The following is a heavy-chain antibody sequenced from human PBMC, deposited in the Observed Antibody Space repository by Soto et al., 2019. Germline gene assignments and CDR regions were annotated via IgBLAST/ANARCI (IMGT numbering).Heavy chain of an antibody. Sequence: GGSLRLSCAASGFTFSSYAMIWARQPPGKGLEWVSGISGSATNTYYADSVKGRFTISRDDSKSTLYLQMNSLRDEDTAIYYCAKRSSYSIGWYFDYWGQGTLVTVSS. D-gene: IGHD6-19*01. CDR3: AKRSSYSIGWYFDY. CDR2: ISGSATNT. V-gene: IGHV3-23*01. CDR1: GFTFSSYA. J-gene: IGHJ4*02.